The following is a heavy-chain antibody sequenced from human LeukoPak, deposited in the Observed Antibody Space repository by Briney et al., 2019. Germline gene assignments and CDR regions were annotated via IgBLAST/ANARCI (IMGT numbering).Heavy chain of an antibody. J-gene: IGHJ4*02. V-gene: IGHV5-51*01. D-gene: IGHD3-10*01. CDR3: ARDYYGSGSFYTFFDY. CDR1: GYSFTNNW. CDR2: IYPGDSDT. Sequence: GESLKISCKGSGYSFTNNWIVWVRQMPGKGLEWMGIIYPGDSDTRYSPSFQGQITISADKSINTAYLRWSSLQASDTAMYYCARDYYGSGSFYTFFDYWGQGTQVTVSS.